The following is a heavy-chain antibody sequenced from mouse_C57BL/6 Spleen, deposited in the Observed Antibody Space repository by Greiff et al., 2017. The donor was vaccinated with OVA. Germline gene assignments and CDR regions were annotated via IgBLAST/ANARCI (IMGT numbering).Heavy chain of an antibody. Sequence: VQLQQSGAELVKPGASVKISCKASGYAFSSYWLHWVKQRPGKGLEWICQIYPGDGDTTYNGTFKGKAPLTADTSSSTAYMHLSSLTSEDSAVYFCVYYSNYVDYWGQGTTLTVSS. J-gene: IGHJ2*01. CDR3: VYYSNYVDY. CDR2: IYPGDGDT. CDR1: GYAFSSYW. V-gene: IGHV1-80*01. D-gene: IGHD2-5*01.